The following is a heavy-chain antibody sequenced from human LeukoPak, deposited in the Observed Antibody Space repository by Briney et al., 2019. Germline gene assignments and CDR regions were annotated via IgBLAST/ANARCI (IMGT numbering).Heavy chain of an antibody. CDR1: GFTFSSYW. CDR2: INSDGSST. D-gene: IGHD2-21*01. V-gene: IGHV3-74*01. CDR3: ARDVRVVPYDAFDI. Sequence: GGSLRPSCAASGFTFSSYWMHWVRQAPGKGLVWVSRINSDGSSTSYADSVKGRFTISRDNAKNTLYLQMNSLRAEDTAVYYCARDVRVVPYDAFDIWGQGTMVTVSS. J-gene: IGHJ3*02.